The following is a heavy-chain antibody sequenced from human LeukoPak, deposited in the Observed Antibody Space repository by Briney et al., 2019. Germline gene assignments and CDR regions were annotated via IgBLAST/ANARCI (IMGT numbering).Heavy chain of an antibody. J-gene: IGHJ5*02. D-gene: IGHD5-18*01. CDR2: IYYSGRT. CDR1: GGSVSSSSYD. V-gene: IGHV4-39*01. CDR3: ARRRHDVTAVFDATGGFDP. Sequence: SETLSLTCTVSGGSVSSSSYDWGWVRQPPGKGLEWIGSIYYSGRTYFNPSLRSRVIISIDTSKNQFSLKMTSVTAADRAVYYCARRRHDVTAVFDATGGFDPWGQGILVTVSS.